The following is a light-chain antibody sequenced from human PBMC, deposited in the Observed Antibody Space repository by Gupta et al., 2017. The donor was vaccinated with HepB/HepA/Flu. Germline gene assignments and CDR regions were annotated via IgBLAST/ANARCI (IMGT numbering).Light chain of an antibody. CDR1: QTINNW. V-gene: IGKV1-5*03. CDR3: QQHSNFPIT. J-gene: IGKJ4*01. CDR2: KTS. Sequence: HMTQSPSTLSAYVGDRVTITCRASQTINNWVAWYQQKPGKAPNLLIYKTSTVKSGVPSRFSGSGSGTRFTLTISSRQAEDFATYYCQQHSNFPITFGGGTKVEMK.